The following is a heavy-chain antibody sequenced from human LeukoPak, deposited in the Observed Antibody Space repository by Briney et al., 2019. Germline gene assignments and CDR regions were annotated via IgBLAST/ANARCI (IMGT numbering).Heavy chain of an antibody. Sequence: SETLSLTCTVSGDSITSGSYYWSWIRQPAGKRLEWIGRIFISGGTNYNPSLRSRVTMSLDTSKNQFSLKLYSVTAADTAVYYCARGGSTLHSAGGHDIEFYYYYYMDVWGKGTTVTISS. CDR2: IFISGGT. V-gene: IGHV4-61*02. D-gene: IGHD3-9*01. CDR3: ARGGSTLHSAGGHDIEFYYYYYMDV. J-gene: IGHJ6*03. CDR1: GDSITSGSYY.